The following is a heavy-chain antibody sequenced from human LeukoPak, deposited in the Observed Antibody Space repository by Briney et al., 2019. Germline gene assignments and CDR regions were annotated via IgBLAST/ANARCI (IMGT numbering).Heavy chain of an antibody. CDR3: ARGSSIWPNGYFDY. J-gene: IGHJ4*02. D-gene: IGHD6-13*01. Sequence: PSETLSLTCAVYGGSLSYYYWSWIRQPPEKGLEWIGEINRSGSTNYNPSLKSRVTISVDTSKNQFSLKLSSVTAADTAVYYCARGSSIWPNGYFDYWGQGTLVTVSS. CDR2: INRSGST. V-gene: IGHV4-34*01. CDR1: GGSLSYYY.